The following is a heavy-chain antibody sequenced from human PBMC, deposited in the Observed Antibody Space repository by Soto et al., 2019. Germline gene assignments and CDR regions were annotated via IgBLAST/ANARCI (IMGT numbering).Heavy chain of an antibody. J-gene: IGHJ6*02. CDR3: ARGKVYYYGSGSYYNCMDV. Sequence: GASVKVSCKASGGTFSSYAISWVRQAPGQGLEWMGGIIPIFGTANYAQKFQGRVTITADESTSTAYMELSSLRSEDTAVYYCARGKVYYYGSGSYYNCMDVWGQGTTVTVSS. CDR1: GGTFSSYA. V-gene: IGHV1-69*13. D-gene: IGHD3-10*01. CDR2: IIPIFGTA.